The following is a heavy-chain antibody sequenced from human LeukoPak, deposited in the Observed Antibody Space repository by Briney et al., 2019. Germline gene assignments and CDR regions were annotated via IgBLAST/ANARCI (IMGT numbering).Heavy chain of an antibody. CDR2: IYTGGST. D-gene: IGHD3-22*01. J-gene: IGHJ4*02. CDR1: GFTVSSNH. Sequence: PGGSLRLSCAASGFTVSSNHMSWVRQAPGKGLEWGSVIYTGGSTYYADSVKVRFTISRDISKNTLYLQMNSLRAEDTAVYYCARWGRESSGLYLYHFDYWGQGTLVTVSS. V-gene: IGHV3-53*01. CDR3: ARWGRESSGLYLYHFDY.